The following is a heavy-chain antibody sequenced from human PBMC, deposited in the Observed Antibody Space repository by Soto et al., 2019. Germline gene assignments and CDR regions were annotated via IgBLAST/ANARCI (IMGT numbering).Heavy chain of an antibody. CDR3: ARAPRGLSGCSDY. CDR1: VGTHSSYT. D-gene: IGHD3-10*01. CDR2: ITPILGVP. V-gene: IGHV1-69*02. J-gene: IGHJ4*02. Sequence: QVQLAQSGAEVKKPGSSVKVSCKAPVGTHSSYTISWVRQAPSQGLEWMGRITPILGVPNYAQKFQGRVTITADKSSTTAYMELSSLSSEDTAVYYCARAPRGLSGCSDYWGQGTLVTVSS.